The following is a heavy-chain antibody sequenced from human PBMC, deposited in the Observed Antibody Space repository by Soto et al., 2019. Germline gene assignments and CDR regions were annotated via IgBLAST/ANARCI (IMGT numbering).Heavy chain of an antibody. CDR3: ARGGDSYGNGEYYYYGMDV. D-gene: IGHD5-18*01. CDR1: EFGASNNY. V-gene: IGHV3-66*01. CDR2: INSGGNT. Sequence: EVQLVESGGGLVLPGGSLRLSCAASEFGASNNYMSWVRQAPGKGLEWVSAINSGGNTYYADCVRGRFTISRDNSKNTVYLQMNSVGAEDTAVYYCARGGDSYGNGEYYYYGMDVGGQGTTVTVSS. J-gene: IGHJ6*02.